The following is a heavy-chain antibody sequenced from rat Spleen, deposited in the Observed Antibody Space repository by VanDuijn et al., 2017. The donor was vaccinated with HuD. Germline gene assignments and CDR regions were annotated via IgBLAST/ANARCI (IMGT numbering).Heavy chain of an antibody. V-gene: IGHV5-29*01. CDR1: GITFSNYG. Sequence: EVQLVESGGGLVQPGGTLKLSCAASGITFSNYGMAWVRQAPTKGLEWVATISYDGSSTYYRDSAKGRFTISRDSAKSTLYLQMDSLRSEDTATYYCATAGSRVSRFAYWGQGTLVTVSS. D-gene: IGHD1-4*01. CDR3: ATAGSRVSRFAY. J-gene: IGHJ3*01. CDR2: ISYDGSST.